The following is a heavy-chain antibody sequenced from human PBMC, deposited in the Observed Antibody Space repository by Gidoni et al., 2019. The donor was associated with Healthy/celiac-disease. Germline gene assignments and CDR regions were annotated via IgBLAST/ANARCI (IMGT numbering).Heavy chain of an antibody. CDR3: ARETVGGGGYFDY. V-gene: IGHV4-38-2*02. Sequence: QVQLQESGPGLVKPSETLSLTCTVSGYSISSGYYWGWIRQPPGKGLEWIGSIYHSGSTYYNPSLKSRVTISVDTSKNQFTLKLSSVTAADTAVYYCARETVGGGGYFDYWGQGTLVTVSS. CDR2: IYHSGST. J-gene: IGHJ4*02. D-gene: IGHD1-26*01. CDR1: GYSISSGYY.